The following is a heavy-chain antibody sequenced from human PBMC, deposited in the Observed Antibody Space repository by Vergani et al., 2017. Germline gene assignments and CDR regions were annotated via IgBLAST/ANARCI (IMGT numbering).Heavy chain of an antibody. V-gene: IGHV4-59*01. D-gene: IGHD2-21*01. J-gene: IGHJ4*02. CDR1: GGSISSYY. CDR3: AGGDFGYFDY. Sequence: QVQLQESGPGLVKPSETLSLPCTVSGGSISSYYWSWIRQPPGKGLEWIGYIYYSGSTNYNPSLKSRVTISVDTSKNQFSLKLSSVTAADTAVYYCAGGDFGYFDYWGQGTLVTVSS. CDR2: IYYSGST.